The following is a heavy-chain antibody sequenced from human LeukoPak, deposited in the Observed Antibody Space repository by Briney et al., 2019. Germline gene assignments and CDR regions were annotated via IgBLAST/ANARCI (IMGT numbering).Heavy chain of an antibody. D-gene: IGHD3-10*01. CDR3: ARDSTYYYDSGSSGPHYFDN. CDR2: IIPILGIA. J-gene: IGHJ4*02. Sequence: GASVKVSCKASGGTFSSYAISWVRQAPGQGLEWMGRIIPILGIANYAQKFQGRVTITADKSTSTAYMELSSLRSEDTAVYYCARDSTYYYDSGSSGPHYFDNWGQGTLVTVSS. CDR1: GGTFSSYA. V-gene: IGHV1-69*04.